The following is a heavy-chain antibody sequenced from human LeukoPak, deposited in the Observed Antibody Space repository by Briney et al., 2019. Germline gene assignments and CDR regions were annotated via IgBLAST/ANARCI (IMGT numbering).Heavy chain of an antibody. CDR2: IYYSGST. J-gene: IGHJ3*02. CDR3: ARELDDAFDI. CDR1: GGSISSYY. D-gene: IGHD1-1*01. V-gene: IGHV4-59*01. Sequence: PETLSLTCTVSGGSISSYYWSWIRQPPGKGLERIGYIYYSGSTNYNPSLKSRVTISVDTSKNQFSLKLSSVTAADTAVYYCARELDDAFDIWGQGTMVTVSS.